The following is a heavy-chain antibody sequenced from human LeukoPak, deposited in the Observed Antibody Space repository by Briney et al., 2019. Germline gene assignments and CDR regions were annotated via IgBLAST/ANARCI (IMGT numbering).Heavy chain of an antibody. D-gene: IGHD5-12*01. V-gene: IGHV3-30*18. CDR2: ISYDGSNK. CDR1: GFTFSSYG. Sequence: GGSLRLSCAASGFTFSSYGMHWVRQAPGKGLEWVAVISYDGSNKYYADSVKGRFTISRDNSKNTLYLQMNSLRAEDTAVYYCAKGDPRKNVVANRQNYGMDVWGQGTTVTVSS. J-gene: IGHJ6*02. CDR3: AKGDPRKNVVANRQNYGMDV.